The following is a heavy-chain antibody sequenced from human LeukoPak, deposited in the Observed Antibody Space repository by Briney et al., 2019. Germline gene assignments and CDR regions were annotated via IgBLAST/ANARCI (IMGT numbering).Heavy chain of an antibody. CDR3: AKDMVRGGPYWYFDL. CDR2: ISGDGGST. CDR1: GFTFDDYA. J-gene: IGHJ2*01. D-gene: IGHD3-10*01. V-gene: IGHV3-43*02. Sequence: GGSLRLSCAASGFTFDDYALHWVRQAPGKGLEWVSLISGDGGSTYYADSVKGRFTISRDNSKNSLYLQMNSLRTEDTALYYCAKDMVRGGPYWYFDLWGRGTLVTVSS.